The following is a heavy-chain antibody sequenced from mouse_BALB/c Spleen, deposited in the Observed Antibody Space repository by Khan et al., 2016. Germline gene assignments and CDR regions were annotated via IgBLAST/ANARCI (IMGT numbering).Heavy chain of an antibody. CDR1: GYSITSGYY. Sequence: EVQLQESGPGLVKPSQSLSLTCSVTGYSITSGYYWNWIRQFPGNKLEWMGYISYDGSNNYNQSLKNRISITRDTSKNQFFLKLNSVTYEDTSTXYCVTLGRVYAMDYWGQGTSVTVSS. J-gene: IGHJ4*01. CDR3: VTLGRVYAMDY. D-gene: IGHD1-2*01. V-gene: IGHV3-6*02. CDR2: ISYDGSN.